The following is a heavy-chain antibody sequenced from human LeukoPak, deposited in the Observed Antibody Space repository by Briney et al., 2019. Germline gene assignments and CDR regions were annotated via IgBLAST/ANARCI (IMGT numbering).Heavy chain of an antibody. Sequence: SSETLSLTCTVSGDSISGYYWGWVRQPPGKGLEWIGYIYSGGNANYSPSLKSRVTMSVDTFKNQFSLSLYSVTAADTAVYYCARYSATYYVYWDEGTLVTVSS. V-gene: IGHV4-59*01. CDR1: GDSISGYY. CDR3: ARYSATYYVY. J-gene: IGHJ4*02. D-gene: IGHD1-26*01. CDR2: IYSGGNA.